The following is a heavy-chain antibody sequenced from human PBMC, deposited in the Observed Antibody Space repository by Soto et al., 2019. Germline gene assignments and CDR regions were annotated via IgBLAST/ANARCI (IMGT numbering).Heavy chain of an antibody. V-gene: IGHV3-30*18. CDR3: AKAGIAAAGTGVMGYYMDV. Sequence: GGSLRLSCAASGFTFSSYGMHWVRQAPGKGLEWVAVISYDGSNKYYADSVKGRFTISRDNSKNTLYLQMNSLRAEDTAAYYCAKAGIAAAGTGVMGYYMDVWGKGTTVTVSS. CDR1: GFTFSSYG. D-gene: IGHD6-13*01. J-gene: IGHJ6*03. CDR2: ISYDGSNK.